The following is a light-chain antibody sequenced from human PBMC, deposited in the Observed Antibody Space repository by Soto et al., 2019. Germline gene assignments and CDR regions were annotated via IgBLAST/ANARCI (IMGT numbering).Light chain of an antibody. CDR1: RNVLYSSNNKNY. J-gene: IGKJ1*01. V-gene: IGKV4-1*01. CDR2: WAS. Sequence: DIVMTQSPDSLAVSLGERATIYCKSSRNVLYSSNNKNYLAWYQQKPGQPPKLLIYWASTRESGVPDRFSGSGSGTDFTLTISSLQAEDVAVYYCQQYHILPWTFGQGTKVEIK. CDR3: QQYHILPWT.